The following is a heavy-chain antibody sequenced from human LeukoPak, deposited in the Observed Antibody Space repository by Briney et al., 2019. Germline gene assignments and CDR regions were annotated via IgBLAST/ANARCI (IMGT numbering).Heavy chain of an antibody. CDR2: IYSGGST. J-gene: IGHJ5*02. CDR3: ARDGYSSSSNWFDP. CDR1: GFTVSSNY. Sequence: GGSLRLSCAASGFTVSSNYMSWVRQAPGKGLEWGSVIYSGGSTYYADSVKGRFTISRDNSKNTLYLQMNTLRADDTAVYYCARDGYSSSSNWFDPWGQGTLVTVSS. V-gene: IGHV3-66*01. D-gene: IGHD6-13*01.